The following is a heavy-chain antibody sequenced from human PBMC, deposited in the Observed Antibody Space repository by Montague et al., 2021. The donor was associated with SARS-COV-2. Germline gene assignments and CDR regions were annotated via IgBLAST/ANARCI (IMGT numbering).Heavy chain of an antibody. CDR2: IYYTGTT. Sequence: SETLSLTCTVSGDSVKTNLYYWGWIRQPPGKGLEWIGNIYYTGTTYYNPSLKSRVTMSVDTSKNQFSLKLTSVTAADTAVYYCARSTYCSGGSCERALLNYWGQGTLVTVSS. D-gene: IGHD2-15*01. CDR1: GDSVKTNLYY. CDR3: ARSTYCSGGSCERALLNY. V-gene: IGHV4-39*01. J-gene: IGHJ4*02.